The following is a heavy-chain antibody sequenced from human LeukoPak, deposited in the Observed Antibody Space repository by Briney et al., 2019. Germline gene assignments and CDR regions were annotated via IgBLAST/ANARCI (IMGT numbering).Heavy chain of an antibody. CDR2: IYYSGST. CDR1: GGSISSYY. CDR3: ARSGSYYSAMVGY. V-gene: IGHV4-59*01. J-gene: IGHJ4*02. Sequence: PSETLSLTCAVYGGSISSYYWSWIRQPPGKGLEWIGYIYYSGSTNYNPSLKSRVTISVDTSKNQFSLKLSSVTAADTAVYYCARSGSYYSAMVGYWGQGTLVTVSS. D-gene: IGHD1-26*01.